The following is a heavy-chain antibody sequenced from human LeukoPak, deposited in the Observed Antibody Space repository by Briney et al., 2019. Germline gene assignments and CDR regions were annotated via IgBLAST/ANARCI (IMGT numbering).Heavy chain of an antibody. CDR2: ISSDGGNT. V-gene: IGHV3-74*01. Sequence: PGGSLRLSCAAPGFTFSSYWMHWVRQAPGKGLVWVSRISSDGGNTVYADSVKGRFTISRDNANDTLSLQMDSLRGEDTAVYYCAREWELRGAYYMDVWGKGTTVTVSS. CDR3: AREWELRGAYYMDV. CDR1: GFTFSSYW. J-gene: IGHJ6*03. D-gene: IGHD1-26*01.